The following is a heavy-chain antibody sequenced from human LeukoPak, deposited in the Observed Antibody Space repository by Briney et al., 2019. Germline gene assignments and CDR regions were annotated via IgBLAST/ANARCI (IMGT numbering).Heavy chain of an antibody. V-gene: IGHV3-30*02. CDR3: ARDPQWGPPDYFDH. Sequence: GGSLRLSCAASGFNFTTYGMHWVGQAPGKGLEWVALVWYDGTIKYYAASVKGRFTISRDDSKSTLYLEMNSLRPEDTATYYCARDPQWGPPDYFDHWGQGTLVAVSS. CDR1: GFNFTTYG. D-gene: IGHD1-26*01. J-gene: IGHJ4*02. CDR2: VWYDGTIK.